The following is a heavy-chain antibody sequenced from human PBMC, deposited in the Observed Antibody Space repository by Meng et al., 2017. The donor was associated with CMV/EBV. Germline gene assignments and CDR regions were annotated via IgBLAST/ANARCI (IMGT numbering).Heavy chain of an antibody. CDR1: GGTFSSYA. CDR3: ATLGLLFRPFDGYYGMDV. J-gene: IGHJ6*02. Sequence: SVKVSCKASGGTFSSYAISWVRQAPGQGLEWMGGIIPIFGTADYAQKFQGRVTITTDESTSTAYMELSSLRSEDTAVYYCATLGLLFRPFDGYYGMDVWGQGTTVTVSS. V-gene: IGHV1-69*05. CDR2: IIPIFGTA. D-gene: IGHD2-21*01.